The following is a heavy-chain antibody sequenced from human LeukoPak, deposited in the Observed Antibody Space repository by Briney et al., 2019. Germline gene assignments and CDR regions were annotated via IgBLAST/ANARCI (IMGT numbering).Heavy chain of an antibody. D-gene: IGHD6-19*01. Sequence: SETLSLTCTVSSGSISTSNYYWGWVRQPPGKALEWIGNIFYSGSTYYSPSLKSRVTISLDTSRNQFSLKLNSVTAADTAVYYCASRYSSVEGYFQHWGQGTLVTVSS. J-gene: IGHJ1*01. V-gene: IGHV4-39*07. CDR3: ASRYSSVEGYFQH. CDR2: IFYSGST. CDR1: SGSISTSNYY.